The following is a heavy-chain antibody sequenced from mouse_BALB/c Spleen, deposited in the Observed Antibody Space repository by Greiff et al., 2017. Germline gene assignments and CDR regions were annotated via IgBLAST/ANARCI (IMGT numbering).Heavy chain of an antibody. Sequence: EVQLVESGGGLVKPGGSLKLSCAASGFTFSSYAMSWVRQSPEKRLEWVAEISSGGSYTYYPDTVTGRFTISRDNAKNTLYLEMSSLRSEDTAMYYCARRYYGPFDVWGQGTLVTVSA. CDR3: ARRYYGPFDV. D-gene: IGHD1-2*01. J-gene: IGHJ3*01. V-gene: IGHV5-9-4*01. CDR2: ISSGGSYT. CDR1: GFTFSSYA.